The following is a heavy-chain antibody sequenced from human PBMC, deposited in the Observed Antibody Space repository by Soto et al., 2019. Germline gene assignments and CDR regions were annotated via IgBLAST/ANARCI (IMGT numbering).Heavy chain of an antibody. CDR2: IWYDGSNK. CDR1: GFTFSSYG. CDR3: ARRATSYSSGWYWFDP. D-gene: IGHD6-19*01. V-gene: IGHV3-33*01. J-gene: IGHJ5*02. Sequence: QVQLVESGGGVVQPGRSLRLSCAASGFTFSSYGMHWVRQAPGKGLEWVAVIWYDGSNKYYADSVKGRFTISRDNSENTLYLQMNSLRAEDTAVYYCARRATSYSSGWYWFDPWGQGTLVTVSS.